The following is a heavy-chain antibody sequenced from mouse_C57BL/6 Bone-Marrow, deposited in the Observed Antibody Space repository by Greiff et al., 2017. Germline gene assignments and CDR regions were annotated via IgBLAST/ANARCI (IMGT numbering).Heavy chain of an antibody. J-gene: IGHJ2*01. CDR2: IYPGSGST. Sequence: QVQLKQPGAELVQPGASVTMSCKASGYTFTSYWITWVKQRPGQGLEWIGDIYPGSGSTNYNEKFKSKATLTVYTSSSTAYMQLSSLTSEDSAVYYCARYDYSYYFDYWGQGTTLTVSS. CDR1: GYTFTSYW. D-gene: IGHD2-4*01. CDR3: ARYDYSYYFDY. V-gene: IGHV1-55*01.